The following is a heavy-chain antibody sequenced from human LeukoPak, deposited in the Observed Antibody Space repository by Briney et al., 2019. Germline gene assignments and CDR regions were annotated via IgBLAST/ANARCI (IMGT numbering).Heavy chain of an antibody. CDR3: AKVIAVAYYYFDY. J-gene: IGHJ4*02. Sequence: PGGSLRLSCAASGFTFSSYSMNWVRQAPGKGLEWVSAISGSGGSTYYADSVKGRFTISRDNSKNTLYLQMNSLRAEDTAVYYCAKVIAVAYYYFDYWGQGTLVTVSS. V-gene: IGHV3-23*01. D-gene: IGHD6-19*01. CDR1: GFTFSSYS. CDR2: ISGSGGST.